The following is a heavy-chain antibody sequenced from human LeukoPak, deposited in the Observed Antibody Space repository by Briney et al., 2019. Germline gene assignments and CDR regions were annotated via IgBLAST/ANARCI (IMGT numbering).Heavy chain of an antibody. D-gene: IGHD2-2*01. V-gene: IGHV3-21*01. CDR1: GFTFSSYS. CDR2: ISSSSSYI. Sequence: PGGSLRLSCAASGFTFSSYSMNWVRQAPGKGLEWVSSISSSSSYIYYADSVKGRFTISRDNAKNSPYLQVNSLRAEDTAVYYCAREGAGYQLLWGPGSRKGNNWFDPWGQGTLVTVSS. CDR3: AREGAGYQLLWGPGSRKGNNWFDP. J-gene: IGHJ5*02.